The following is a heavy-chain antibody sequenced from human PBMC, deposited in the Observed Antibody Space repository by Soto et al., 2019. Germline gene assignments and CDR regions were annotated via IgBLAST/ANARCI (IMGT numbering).Heavy chain of an antibody. J-gene: IGHJ4*02. D-gene: IGHD2-21*02. CDR1: GGTFSSYA. CDR3: ARAHCGGDCYSGVDY. CDR2: INPNSGGT. Sequence: ASVKVSCKASGGTFSSYAISWVRQAPGQGLEWMGWINPNSGGTNYAQKFQGWVTMTRDTSISTAYMELSRLRSDDTAVYYCARAHCGGDCYSGVDYWGQGTLVTVSS. V-gene: IGHV1-2*04.